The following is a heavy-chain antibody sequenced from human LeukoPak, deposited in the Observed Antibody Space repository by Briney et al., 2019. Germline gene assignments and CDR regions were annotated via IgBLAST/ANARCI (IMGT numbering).Heavy chain of an antibody. CDR3: ARVGISGYYSY. CDR2: IYTSGST. V-gene: IGHV4-61*02. Sequence: PSQTLSLTCTVSGGSISSGSYYWSWIRQPAGKGLEWIGRIYTSGSTNYNPSLKSRVTISVDTSKNQFSLKLSSVTAEDTAVYYCARVGISGYYSYWGQGTLVTVSS. D-gene: IGHD3-3*01. CDR1: GGSISSGSYY. J-gene: IGHJ4*02.